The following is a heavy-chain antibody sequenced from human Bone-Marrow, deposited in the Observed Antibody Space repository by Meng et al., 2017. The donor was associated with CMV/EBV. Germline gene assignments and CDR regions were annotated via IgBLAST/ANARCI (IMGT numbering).Heavy chain of an antibody. D-gene: IGHD4-23*01. J-gene: IGHJ4*02. Sequence: GGSLRLSCAAPGFTFSSYWMSWVRQAPGKGLEWVGFIRSKAYGGTTEYAASVKGRFTISRDDSKSIAYLQMNSLKTEDTAVYYCTRVPGNYGGHSEFDYWGQGTLVTVSS. CDR1: GFTFSSYW. CDR2: IRSKAYGGTT. CDR3: TRVPGNYGGHSEFDY. V-gene: IGHV3-49*04.